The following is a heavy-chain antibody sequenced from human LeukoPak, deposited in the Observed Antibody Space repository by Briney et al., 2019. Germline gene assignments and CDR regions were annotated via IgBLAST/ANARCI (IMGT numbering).Heavy chain of an antibody. CDR3: ARGRDSYITKPFDY. Sequence: SETLSLTCTVSGDSINSGDYYWSWIRQHPGKGLEWIGYIYSSGSTNYNLSLKSRVSISVDTSKNQFSLKLSSMTAADTDVYYCARGRDSYITKPFDYWGQGTLVSVSS. CDR1: GDSINSGDYY. CDR2: IYSSGST. V-gene: IGHV4-31*03. J-gene: IGHJ4*02. D-gene: IGHD2-2*01.